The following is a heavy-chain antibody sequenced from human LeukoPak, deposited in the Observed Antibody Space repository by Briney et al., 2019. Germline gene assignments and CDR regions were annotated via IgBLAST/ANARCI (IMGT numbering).Heavy chain of an antibody. Sequence: PGRSLRLSCAASGFTFSSYGMHWVRQAPGKGLEWVAVIWYDGSNKYYADSVKGRFTISRDNSKNTLYLQMNSLRAEDTAVYHCAKELFHYYDSSGYPKGFDYWGQGTLVTVSS. CDR2: IWYDGSNK. CDR3: AKELFHYYDSSGYPKGFDY. D-gene: IGHD3-22*01. CDR1: GFTFSSYG. J-gene: IGHJ4*02. V-gene: IGHV3-33*06.